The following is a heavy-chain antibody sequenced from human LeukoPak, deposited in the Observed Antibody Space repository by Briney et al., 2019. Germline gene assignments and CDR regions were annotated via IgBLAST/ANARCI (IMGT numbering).Heavy chain of an antibody. J-gene: IGHJ4*02. D-gene: IGHD1-26*01. Sequence: GASVKVSCKVSGYTLTELSMHWVRQAPGKGLEWMGGFDPEDGETIYAQKFQGRVTMIEDTSTDTAYMELSSLRSEDTAVYYCSSGHGSYYAGLYWGQGTLVTVSS. CDR3: SSGHGSYYAGLY. CDR2: FDPEDGET. CDR1: GYTLTELS. V-gene: IGHV1-24*01.